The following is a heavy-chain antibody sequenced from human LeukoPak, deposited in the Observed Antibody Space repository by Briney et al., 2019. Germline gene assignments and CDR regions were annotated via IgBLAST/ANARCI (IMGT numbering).Heavy chain of an antibody. J-gene: IGHJ4*02. D-gene: IGHD1-7*01. CDR1: GGSISSYY. Sequence: SETLSLTCTVSGGSISSYYWSWGRQPPGKGLEWIGYIYYSGSTNYNPPLKSRVTISVDTSKNQFSLKLSSVTAADTAVYYCAKGETSPFDYWGQGTLVTVSS. CDR2: IYYSGST. V-gene: IGHV4-59*01. CDR3: AKGETSPFDY.